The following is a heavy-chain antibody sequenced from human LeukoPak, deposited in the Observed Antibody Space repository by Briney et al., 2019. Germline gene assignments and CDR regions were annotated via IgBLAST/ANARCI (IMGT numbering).Heavy chain of an antibody. D-gene: IGHD4-17*01. CDR3: AKISTVTDNFGH. V-gene: IGHV3-23*01. CDR2: IDSSGSYT. Sequence: PGGSLRLSCAASGFAFGNYAMGWVRQAPGKGLEWVSSIDSSGSYTPSADSVKGRFTISRDKFENTLYLQMNSLRAEDTAVYFCAKISTVTDNFGHWGQGTLVTVSS. CDR1: GFAFGNYA. J-gene: IGHJ4*02.